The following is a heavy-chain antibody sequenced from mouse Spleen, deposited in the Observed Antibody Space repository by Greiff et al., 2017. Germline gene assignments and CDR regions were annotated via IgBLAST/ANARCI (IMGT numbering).Heavy chain of an antibody. Sequence: EVQLQESGGDLVKPGGSLKLSCAASGFPFSSYGMHWVRQTPDKRLEWVATISTGGSYTYYPDNVKGRSTISRDNAKNPPYLQMSSLKSEDTAMCCCARGGGRSYIDYSGQGTALPVSS. V-gene: IGHV5-6*01. D-gene: IGHD1-1*02. CDR3: ARGGGRSYIDY. CDR2: ISTGGSYT. J-gene: IGHJ2*01. CDR1: GFPFSSYG.